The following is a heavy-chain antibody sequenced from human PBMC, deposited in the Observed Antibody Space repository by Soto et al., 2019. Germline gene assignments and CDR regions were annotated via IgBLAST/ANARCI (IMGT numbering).Heavy chain of an antibody. Sequence: QVQLVESGGGVVQPGRSLRLSCAASGFTFSSYAMHWVRQAPGKGLEWVAVISYDGSNKYYADSVKGRFTISRDNSKNTLDLQMNSLRAEDTAVYYCAREGRDGYRGYYGMDVWGQGTTVTVSS. CDR1: GFTFSSYA. CDR2: ISYDGSNK. V-gene: IGHV3-30-3*01. J-gene: IGHJ6*02. D-gene: IGHD5-12*01. CDR3: AREGRDGYRGYYGMDV.